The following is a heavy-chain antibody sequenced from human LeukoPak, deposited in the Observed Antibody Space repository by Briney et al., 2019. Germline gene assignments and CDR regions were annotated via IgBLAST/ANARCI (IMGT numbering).Heavy chain of an antibody. CDR1: GGSISPYY. Sequence: PSETLSLTSTVSGGSISPYYWTWIRQPPGKGLEWIGFIYYTGSTNYNPSLKSRVTISADTSKNQFSLRLTPVTAADTAVYYCARAGSSWSTGYYFDYWGQGTLVTVSS. CDR3: ARAGSSWSTGYYFDY. J-gene: IGHJ4*02. V-gene: IGHV4-59*01. D-gene: IGHD6-13*01. CDR2: IYYTGST.